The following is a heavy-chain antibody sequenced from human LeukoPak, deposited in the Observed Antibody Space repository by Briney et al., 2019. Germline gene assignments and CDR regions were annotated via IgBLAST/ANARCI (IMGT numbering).Heavy chain of an antibody. CDR1: GGSIGRSSYY. Sequence: SETLSLTCTVSGGSIGRSSYYWGWIRQPPGKGLEWIGEINHSGSTNYNPSLKSRVTISVDTSKNQFSLKLSSVTAADTAVYYCARLGRGYYYDSSGRITGEGFDYWGQGTLVTVSS. J-gene: IGHJ4*02. D-gene: IGHD3-22*01. V-gene: IGHV4-39*07. CDR3: ARLGRGYYYDSSGRITGEGFDY. CDR2: INHSGST.